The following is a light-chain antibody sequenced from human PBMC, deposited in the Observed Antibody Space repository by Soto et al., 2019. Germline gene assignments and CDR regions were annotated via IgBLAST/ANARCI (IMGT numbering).Light chain of an antibody. V-gene: IGKV3-20*01. CDR2: HAS. J-gene: IGKJ2*01. CDR1: RSLSSDY. CDR3: QQYNSYPYT. Sequence: PGERATLSCRASRSLSSDYLAWYQQKPGQAPRLLFYHASRRATGTPDRFSVSGSGTDFTLTMSSLQPDDFATYYCQQYNSYPYTFGQGTKVDIK.